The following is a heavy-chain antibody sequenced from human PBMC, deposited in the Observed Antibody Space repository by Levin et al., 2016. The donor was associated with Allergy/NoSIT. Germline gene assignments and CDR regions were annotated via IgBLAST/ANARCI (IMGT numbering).Heavy chain of an antibody. CDR2: ISSSSSYI. J-gene: IGHJ4*02. D-gene: IGHD6-19*01. V-gene: IGHV3-21*01. CDR1: GFTFSSYS. Sequence: GESLKISCAASGFTFSSYSMNWVRQAPGKGLEWVSSISSSSSYIYYADSVKGRFTISRDNAKNSLYLQMNSLRAEDTAVYYCARDEGGYSSGWFDYWGQGTLVTVSS. CDR3: ARDEGGYSSGWFDY.